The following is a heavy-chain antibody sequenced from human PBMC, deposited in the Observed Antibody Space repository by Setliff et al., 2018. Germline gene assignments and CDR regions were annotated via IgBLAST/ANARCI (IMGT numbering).Heavy chain of an antibody. V-gene: IGHV3-7*01. Sequence: GGSLRLSCVASGFTFSTYWMSWVRQAPGKGLEWVANIKQDGSEKYYVDSVKGRFTISRDNAKNSLYLQMNSLRAEDTAVYYCARVQQLGTFDYWGQGTLVTVSS. D-gene: IGHD6-13*01. CDR1: GFTFSTYW. CDR3: ARVQQLGTFDY. CDR2: IKQDGSEK. J-gene: IGHJ4*02.